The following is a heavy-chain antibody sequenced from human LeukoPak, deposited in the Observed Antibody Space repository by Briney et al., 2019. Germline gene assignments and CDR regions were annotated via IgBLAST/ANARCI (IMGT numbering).Heavy chain of an antibody. Sequence: GGSLRLSCAASGFTFSSYSMNWVRQAPGKGLEWVSSISSSSSYIYYADSVKGRFTVSRDNAKNSLYLQMNSLRAEDTAVYYCARVGGETYGDYAFHWGQGTLVTVSS. CDR3: ARVGGETYGDYAFH. V-gene: IGHV3-21*01. CDR2: ISSSSSYI. D-gene: IGHD4-17*01. J-gene: IGHJ4*02. CDR1: GFTFSSYS.